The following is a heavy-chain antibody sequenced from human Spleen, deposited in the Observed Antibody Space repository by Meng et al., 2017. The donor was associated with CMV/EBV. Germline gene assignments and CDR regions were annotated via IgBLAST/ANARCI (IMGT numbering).Heavy chain of an antibody. D-gene: IGHD3-22*01. CDR3: ARALEYYYDSSGYQLFDY. CDR2: IYYSGTT. V-gene: IGHV4-39*07. J-gene: IGHJ4*02. CDR1: GGSISSSSYY. Sequence: SETLSLTCTVSGGSISSSSYYWGWIRQPPGKGLEWIASIYYSGTTYYNPSLKSRVTASVDTSKNQFSLKLSSVTAADTAVYYCARALEYYYDSSGYQLFDYWGQGTLVTVSS.